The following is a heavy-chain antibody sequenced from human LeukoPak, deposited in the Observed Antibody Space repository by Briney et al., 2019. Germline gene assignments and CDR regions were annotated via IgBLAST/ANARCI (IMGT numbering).Heavy chain of an antibody. CDR2: ISSSSSTI. J-gene: IGHJ4*02. CDR1: GFTFNIYS. D-gene: IGHD2-2*02. V-gene: IGHV3-48*01. Sequence: PGGSLRLSCAASGFTFNIYSLNWVRQAPGKGLEWISYISSSSSTIYHADSVRGRFTISRDNAKNSLYLEMNSLTAEDTAIYYCAKSHDMVVIPTTIPGVDYWGQGTLVTVSS. CDR3: AKSHDMVVIPTTIPGVDY.